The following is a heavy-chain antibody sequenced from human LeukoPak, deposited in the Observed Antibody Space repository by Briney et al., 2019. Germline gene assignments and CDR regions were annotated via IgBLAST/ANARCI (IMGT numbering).Heavy chain of an antibody. Sequence: SVKVSCKASGGTFSSCAISWVRQAPGQGLEWMGGIIPIFGTANYAQKFQGRVTITADESTSTAYMELSSLRSEDTAVYYCARGGQLAPYYYYGMDVWGQGTTATVSS. D-gene: IGHD3-10*01. CDR1: GGTFSSCA. CDR3: ARGGQLAPYYYYGMDV. V-gene: IGHV1-69*01. J-gene: IGHJ6*02. CDR2: IIPIFGTA.